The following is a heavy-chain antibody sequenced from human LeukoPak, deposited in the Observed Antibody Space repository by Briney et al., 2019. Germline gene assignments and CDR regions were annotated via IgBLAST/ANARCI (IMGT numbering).Heavy chain of an antibody. D-gene: IGHD6-13*01. J-gene: IGHJ4*02. Sequence: SQTLSLTCTVSGGSISDAAYYWSWIRQYPGEGLEWIGYIYYSGSTNYNPSLKSRVTISVDTSKNQFSLKLSSVTAADTAVYYCARYIAAAGTVDYWGQGTLVTVSS. CDR3: ARYIAAAGTVDY. V-gene: IGHV4-61*08. CDR1: GGSISDAAYY. CDR2: IYYSGST.